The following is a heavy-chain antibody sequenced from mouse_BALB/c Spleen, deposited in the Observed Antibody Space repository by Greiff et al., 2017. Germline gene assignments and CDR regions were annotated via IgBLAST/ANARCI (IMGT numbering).Heavy chain of an antibody. Sequence: VQLQQSGAELARPGASVKMSCKASGYTFTSYTMHWVKQRPGQGLEWIGYINPSSGYTNYNQKFKDKATLTADKSSSTAYMQLSSLTSEDSAVYYCARMDYYGSSDEGYYAMDYWGQGTSVTVSS. CDR3: ARMDYYGSSDEGYYAMDY. J-gene: IGHJ4*01. CDR1: GYTFTSYT. CDR2: INPSSGYT. D-gene: IGHD1-1*01. V-gene: IGHV1-4*01.